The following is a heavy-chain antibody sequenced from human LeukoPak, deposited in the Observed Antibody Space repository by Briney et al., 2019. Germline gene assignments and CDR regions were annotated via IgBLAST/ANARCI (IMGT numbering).Heavy chain of an antibody. CDR2: ISSSSTTI. CDR3: ARDHLYYEISGPRFDY. Sequence: SGGSLRLSCAASGFTFGLYSMTWVRQAPGKGLEWVSYISSSSTTIHYADSVKGRFTILRDNAKNSLYLQMNSLRVEDTAVYFCARDHLYYEISGPRFDYWGQGTRVTVSS. CDR1: GFTFGLYS. D-gene: IGHD3-16*01. J-gene: IGHJ4*02. V-gene: IGHV3-48*04.